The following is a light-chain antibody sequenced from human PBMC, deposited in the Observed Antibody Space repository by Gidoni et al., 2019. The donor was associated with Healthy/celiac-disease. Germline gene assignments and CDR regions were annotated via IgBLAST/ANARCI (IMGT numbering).Light chain of an antibody. V-gene: IGKV3-11*01. J-gene: IGKJ5*01. CDR1: QSVSRY. CDR2: DSS. CDR3: QQRSNWPPET. Sequence: EIELTQSPATLSLSPGERASLSCRASQSVSRYFAWYQPKPGQAPRLRIYDSSNMATGIPARFSVSGSGTDFTLTISSLEPEDFAVYDCQQRSNWPPETFGQGTRLEIK.